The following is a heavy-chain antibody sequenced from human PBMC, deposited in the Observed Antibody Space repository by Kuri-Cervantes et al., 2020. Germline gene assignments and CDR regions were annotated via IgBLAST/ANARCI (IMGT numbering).Heavy chain of an antibody. CDR2: ISAYNGDT. J-gene: IGHJ4*02. D-gene: IGHD3-22*01. V-gene: IGHV1-18*04. CDR1: GYSFTSYY. CDR3: ARDLDSSGYLDY. Sequence: ASVKVSCKASGYSFTSYYMHWVRQAPGQGLEWMGWISAYNGDTNYAQKLQGRVTMTTDTSTSTAYMELRSLRSDDTAVYYCARDLDSSGYLDYWGQGTLVTVSS.